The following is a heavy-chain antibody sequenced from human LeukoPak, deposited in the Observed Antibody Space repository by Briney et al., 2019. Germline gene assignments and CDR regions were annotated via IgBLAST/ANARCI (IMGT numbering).Heavy chain of an antibody. CDR2: IYYSGST. V-gene: IGHV4-39*07. CDR3: ARGGPYVWGSNPSDAFDI. J-gene: IGHJ3*02. D-gene: IGHD3-16*01. Sequence: SETLSLTCTVSGGSISSSSYYWGWIRQPPGKGLEWIGSIYYSGSTNYNPSLKSRVTISVDTSKNQFSLKLSSVTAADTAVYYCARGGPYVWGSNPSDAFDIWGQGTMVTVSS. CDR1: GGSISSSSYY.